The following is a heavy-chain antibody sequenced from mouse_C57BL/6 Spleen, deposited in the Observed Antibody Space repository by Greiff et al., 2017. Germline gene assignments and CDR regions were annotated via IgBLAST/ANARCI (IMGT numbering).Heavy chain of an antibody. CDR3: ASMVTSGNYLDY. J-gene: IGHJ2*01. CDR1: GYTFTDYN. D-gene: IGHD2-2*01. Sequence: EVQLQQSGPELVKPGASVKMSCKASGYTFTDYNMHWVKQSHGKSLEWIGYINPNNGGTSDNQKFKGKATLTVNKYSSTAYMELRSLTSEDSAVYCGASMVTSGNYLDYWGQGTTLTVSS. V-gene: IGHV1-22*01. CDR2: INPNNGGT.